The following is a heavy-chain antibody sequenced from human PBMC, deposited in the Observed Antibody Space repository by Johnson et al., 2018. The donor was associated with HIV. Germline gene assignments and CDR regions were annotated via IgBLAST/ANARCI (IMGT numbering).Heavy chain of an antibody. J-gene: IGHJ3*02. D-gene: IGHD2-21*01. Sequence: QVQLVESGGGVVQPGGSLRLSCAASAFTFASYGMHWVRQAPGKGLEWVAFIRSDGSTTYYADSVKGRFTISRDNSKNTLSLQMNSLRAEDTAGDYCAQGGAHCAGYCFRAFDMWGQGTMVIVSS. CDR2: IRSDGSTT. CDR3: AQGGAHCAGYCFRAFDM. V-gene: IGHV3-30*02. CDR1: AFTFASYG.